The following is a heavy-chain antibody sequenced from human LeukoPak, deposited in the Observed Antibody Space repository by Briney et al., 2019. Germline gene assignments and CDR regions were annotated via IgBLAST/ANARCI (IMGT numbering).Heavy chain of an antibody. V-gene: IGHV1-69*05. CDR3: ARLDYDILTGGVDY. D-gene: IGHD3-9*01. CDR2: IIPIFGTA. Sequence: SVKVSCKASGGTFSSYALSWVRQAPGQGLEWMGGIIPIFGTADYAQKFQGRVTITTDESTSTAYMGLSSLRSEDTAVYYCARLDYDILTGGVDYWGQGTLVTVSS. J-gene: IGHJ4*02. CDR1: GGTFSSYA.